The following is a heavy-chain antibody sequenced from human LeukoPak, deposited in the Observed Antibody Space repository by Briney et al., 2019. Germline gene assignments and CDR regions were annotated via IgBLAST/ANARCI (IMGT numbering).Heavy chain of an antibody. J-gene: IGHJ5*02. V-gene: IGHV4-59*13. CDR3: ARGELSLES. CDR1: GGSLTSYY. D-gene: IGHD1-7*01. Sequence: SETLSLTCTVSGGSLTSYYWSWLRQPPGKGLEWIGYIYYSGITNYNPSLKSRVTISIDTSKNQFSLKLRSIPAADTAVYYCARGELSLESWGQGTLVTVSS. CDR2: IYYSGIT.